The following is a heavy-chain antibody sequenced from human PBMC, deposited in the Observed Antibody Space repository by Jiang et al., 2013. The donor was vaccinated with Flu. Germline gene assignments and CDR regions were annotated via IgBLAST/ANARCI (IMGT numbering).Heavy chain of an antibody. D-gene: IGHD2-2*01. CDR1: GGTFSSYA. J-gene: IGHJ4*02. CDR3: ARASSDCTSAGCPFAY. Sequence: SGAEVKKPGSSVKVSCKASGGTFSSYAISWVRQAPGQGLEWMGRIIPILGIANYAQKFQGRVTITADKSTSTAYMELSSLRSEDTALYYCARASSDCTSAGCPFAYWGQGSLVTVSS. V-gene: IGHV1-69*04. CDR2: IIPILGIA.